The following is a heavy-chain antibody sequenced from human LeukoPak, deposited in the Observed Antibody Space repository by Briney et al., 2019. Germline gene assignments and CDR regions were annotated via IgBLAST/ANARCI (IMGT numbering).Heavy chain of an antibody. V-gene: IGHV4-59*08. Sequence: SETLSLTCTVSGGSISSYYWSWIRQPPGKGLEWIGYIYYSGSTNYNPSLKSRVTISVDTSKNQFSLKLSSVTAADTAVYYCASHDGADYWGQGTLVTVSS. J-gene: IGHJ4*02. D-gene: IGHD5-24*01. CDR2: IYYSGST. CDR3: ASHDGADY. CDR1: GGSISSYY.